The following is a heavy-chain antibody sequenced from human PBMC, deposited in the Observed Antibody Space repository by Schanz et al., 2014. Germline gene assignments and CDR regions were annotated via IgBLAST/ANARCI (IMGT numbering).Heavy chain of an antibody. D-gene: IGHD6-13*01. J-gene: IGHJ6*02. V-gene: IGHV1-2*06. CDR1: GHPFTAYY. Sequence: QVQLVQSGAEVKKPGASVEVSCKASGHPFTAYYMHWVRQAPGQGLEWMGRINPNSGGTNYAENFQGRVTMTRDTSTSTVYMELSRLTSDDTALYYCARDGHSSIWDSYYFYGLDVWGQGTTVTVSS. CDR3: ARDGHSSIWDSYYFYGLDV. CDR2: INPNSGGT.